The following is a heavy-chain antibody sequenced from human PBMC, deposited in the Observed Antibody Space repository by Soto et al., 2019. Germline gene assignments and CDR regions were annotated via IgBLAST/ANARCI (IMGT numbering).Heavy chain of an antibody. V-gene: IGHV3-21*01. CDR2: ISSSSSYI. D-gene: IGHD2-21*01. Sequence: PGGSLRLSCAASGFTFSSYSMKWVRQAPGKGLEWVSSISSSSSYIYYADSVKGRFTISRDNAKNSLYLQMNSLRAEDTAVYYCARDLCGGDCYFGYWGQGTLVTV. J-gene: IGHJ4*02. CDR1: GFTFSSYS. CDR3: ARDLCGGDCYFGY.